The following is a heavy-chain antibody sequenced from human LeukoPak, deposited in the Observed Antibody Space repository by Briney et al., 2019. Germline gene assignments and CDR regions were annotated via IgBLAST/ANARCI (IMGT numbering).Heavy chain of an antibody. CDR1: GFTFSSYA. CDR2: ISCSGGST. Sequence: GGSLRLSCAASGFTFSSYAMSWVRQAPGKGLEWVSAISCSGGSTYYADSVKGRFTISRDNSKNTLYLQMNSLRAEDTAVYYCAKSLKGRIYYDSSGYTEPFDYWGQGTLVTVSS. CDR3: AKSLKGRIYYDSSGYTEPFDY. V-gene: IGHV3-23*01. J-gene: IGHJ4*02. D-gene: IGHD3-22*01.